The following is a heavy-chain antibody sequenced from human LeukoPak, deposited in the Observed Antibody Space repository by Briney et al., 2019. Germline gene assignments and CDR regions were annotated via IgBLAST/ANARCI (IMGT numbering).Heavy chain of an antibody. D-gene: IGHD5-18*01. J-gene: IGHJ5*02. V-gene: IGHV3-30*18. CDR1: GFTFSSYG. CDR3: AKGAIQLWLGWFDP. CDR2: ISYDGSNK. Sequence: SGGSLRLSCAASGFTFSSYGMHWVRQAPGKGLEWVAVISYDGSNKYYADSVKGRFTISRDNSKNTLYLQMNSLRAEDTAVYYCAKGAIQLWLGWFDPWGQGTLVTVSS.